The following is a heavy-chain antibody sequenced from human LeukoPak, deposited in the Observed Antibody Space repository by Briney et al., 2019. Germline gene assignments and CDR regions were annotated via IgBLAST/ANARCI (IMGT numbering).Heavy chain of an antibody. CDR1: GDSINDYY. CDR2: IYYSGRT. Sequence: SETLSLTCTVSGDSINDYYWGWIRQPPGKGLEWIGYIYYSGRTKYNPSLQSRVTISVDTSKNQFSLKLSSVTAADTAVHYCARRRAEGGSNGHYNWFDPWGQGTLVTVSS. J-gene: IGHJ5*02. V-gene: IGHV4-59*08. D-gene: IGHD6-13*01. CDR3: ARRRAEGGSNGHYNWFDP.